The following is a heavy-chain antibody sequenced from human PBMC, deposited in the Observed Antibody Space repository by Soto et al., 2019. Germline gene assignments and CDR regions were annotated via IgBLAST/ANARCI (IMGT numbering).Heavy chain of an antibody. J-gene: IGHJ5*02. V-gene: IGHV3-23*01. CDR3: AKFRRQLVAEYDFRP. CDR1: GFTFNTYT. D-gene: IGHD1-1*01. CDR2: ISGSGGAT. Sequence: EVQLLQSGGGLVQPGGSLRLSCEASGFTFNTYTMAWVRQAPGKGLEWVSAISGSGGATFYADSVKGRFAISRDNSRNTLYLQLYTLCAEKTAVYFCAKFRRQLVAEYDFRPWGQGTLVTVSS.